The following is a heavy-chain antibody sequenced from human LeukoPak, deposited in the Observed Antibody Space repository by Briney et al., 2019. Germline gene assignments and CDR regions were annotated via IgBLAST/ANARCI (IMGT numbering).Heavy chain of an antibody. J-gene: IGHJ4*02. Sequence: GGSLRLSCAASGFIFSNYWMSWVRQVPGEGLEWVANIKQDGSEKYYVDSVKGRSTISRDNAKNSLYLQMNSLRAEDTAKYYCARDKIVGATNFDYWGQGTLVTVSS. V-gene: IGHV3-7*03. CDR3: ARDKIVGATNFDY. D-gene: IGHD1-26*01. CDR2: IKQDGSEK. CDR1: GFIFSNYW.